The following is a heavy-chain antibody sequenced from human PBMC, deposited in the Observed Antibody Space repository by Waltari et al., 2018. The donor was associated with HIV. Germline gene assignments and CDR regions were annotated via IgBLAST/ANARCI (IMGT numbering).Heavy chain of an antibody. CDR1: GGSISSSSYY. D-gene: IGHD5-18*01. J-gene: IGHJ6*02. Sequence: QLQLQESGPGLVKPSETLSLTCTVSGGSISSSSYYWGWIRQPPGKGLEWIGSIYYSGSTYYNPSLKSRVTISVDTSKNQFSLKLSSVTAADTAVYYCARDLKSYGSLYYYYGMDVWGQGTTVTVSS. CDR2: IYYSGST. CDR3: ARDLKSYGSLYYYYGMDV. V-gene: IGHV4-39*07.